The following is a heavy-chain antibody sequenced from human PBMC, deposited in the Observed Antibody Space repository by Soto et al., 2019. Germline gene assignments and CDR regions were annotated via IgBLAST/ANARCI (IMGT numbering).Heavy chain of an antibody. V-gene: IGHV4-34*01. CDR2: ITQSGST. CDR3: ARGTRSTVMPMAHFDY. J-gene: IGHJ4*02. D-gene: IGHD4-4*01. Sequence: SETLSLTCDGGSLSGYRWSWIRQSPGVGLEWIGEITQSGSTYYNPSLKSRVTISVDVSKNQFFLKLNSVTAADTAVYYCARGTRSTVMPMAHFDYWAQGTLVTVSA. CDR1: GGSLSGYR.